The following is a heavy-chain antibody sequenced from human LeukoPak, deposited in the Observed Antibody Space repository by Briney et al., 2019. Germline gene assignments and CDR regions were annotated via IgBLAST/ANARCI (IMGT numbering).Heavy chain of an antibody. Sequence: PSETLSLTCIVSGDSVNNNVYYWAWIRQPPGKGLEWIGSVFYTGTAYYNPSLRSRVTISVDTSKNQFSLKLSSVTAADTAVYYCASIPGISVSAYYFDYWGQGTLVTVSS. D-gene: IGHD6-19*01. CDR3: ASIPGISVSAYYFDY. V-gene: IGHV4-39*01. J-gene: IGHJ4*02. CDR2: VFYTGTA. CDR1: GDSVNNNVYY.